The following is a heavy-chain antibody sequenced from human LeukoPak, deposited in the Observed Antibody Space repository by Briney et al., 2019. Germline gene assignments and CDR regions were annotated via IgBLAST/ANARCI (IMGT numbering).Heavy chain of an antibody. J-gene: IGHJ5*02. D-gene: IGHD3-10*01. CDR3: ARVPRGGITMVRGVFNWFDP. CDR1: GGTFSSYA. CDR2: IIPIVGTA. Sequence: AVKVSCKASGGTFSSYAISWVRQAPGQGLEWMGGIIPIVGTANYAQKFQGRVTITADESTSTAYMELSSLRSEDTAVYYCARVPRGGITMVRGVFNWFDPWGQGTLVTVSS. V-gene: IGHV1-69*13.